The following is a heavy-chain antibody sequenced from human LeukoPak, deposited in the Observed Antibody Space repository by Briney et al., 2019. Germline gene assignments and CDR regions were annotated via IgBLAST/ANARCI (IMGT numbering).Heavy chain of an antibody. Sequence: ASVKVSCKASGYTFTSYGISWVRQAPGQGLEWMVWISAYNGNTNYAQKLQGRVTMTTDTSTSTAYMELRSLRSDDTAVYYCARGGYDILTGYHPFDYWGQGTLVTVSS. CDR1: GYTFTSYG. V-gene: IGHV1-18*04. CDR2: ISAYNGNT. CDR3: ARGGYDILTGYHPFDY. D-gene: IGHD3-9*01. J-gene: IGHJ4*02.